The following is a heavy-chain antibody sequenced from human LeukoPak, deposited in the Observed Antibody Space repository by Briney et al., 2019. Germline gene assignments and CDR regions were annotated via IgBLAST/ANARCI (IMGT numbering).Heavy chain of an antibody. CDR2: ISGSDGST. CDR1: GFTFSSYA. J-gene: IGHJ4*02. CDR3: AKDPYSSGWYWGDY. V-gene: IGHV3-23*01. D-gene: IGHD6-19*01. Sequence: GGSLRLSCAASGFTFSSYAMSRVRHAPGKGLEWVSAISGSDGSTYYADSVKGRFTISRDNSKNTLYLQMNSLRAEDTAVYYCAKDPYSSGWYWGDYWGQGTLVTVSS.